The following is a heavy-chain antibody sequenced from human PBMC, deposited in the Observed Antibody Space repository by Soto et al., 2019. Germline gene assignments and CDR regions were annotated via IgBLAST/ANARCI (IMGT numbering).Heavy chain of an antibody. J-gene: IGHJ4*02. V-gene: IGHV3-30*18. D-gene: IGHD3-10*01. CDR1: VFTFSSYG. CDR2: ISCDGSNE. Sequence: GGSLRLSCAASVFTFSSYGMHWVRQGPGKGLEWVAVISCDGSNEYYADSVKGRFTISRHNSKNTLYLQMNSLRAEDTAVYYCAKSYDYGSGSRRPYYFEYWGQGTLVTLSS. CDR3: AKSYDYGSGSRRPYYFEY.